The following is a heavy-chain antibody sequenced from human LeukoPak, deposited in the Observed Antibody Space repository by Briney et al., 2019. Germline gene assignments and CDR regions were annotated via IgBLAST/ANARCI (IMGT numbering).Heavy chain of an antibody. D-gene: IGHD6-13*01. CDR2: INTNTGNP. V-gene: IGHV7-4-1*02. Sequence: GASVKVSCKASGYTFTSYAMNWVRQAPGQGLEWMGWINTNTGNPTYAQGFTGRFVFSLDTSVSTAYLQISSLKAEDTAVYYCARGLGSTTYSSGWWPGGYWGQGTLVTVSS. J-gene: IGHJ4*02. CDR1: GYTFTSYA. CDR3: ARGLGSTTYSSGWWPGGY.